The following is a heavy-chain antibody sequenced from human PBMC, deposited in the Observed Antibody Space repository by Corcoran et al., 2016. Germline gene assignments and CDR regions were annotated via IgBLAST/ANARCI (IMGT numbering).Heavy chain of an antibody. V-gene: IGHV3-15*07. CDR1: GFTFSNAW. CDR3: ATGGGASCSSTSCYYYD. CDR2: IKSKTDGGPI. J-gene: IGHJ4*02. D-gene: IGHD2-2*01. Sequence: EVQLVESGGGLVKPGGSLRLSCAASGFTFSNAWMNWVRQAPGKGLEWVGRIKSKTDGGPIDYAAPVKGIFTTSRDDSKNTLYLQLNSRKTEDTAVYVCATGGGASCSSTSCYYYDWGQGTLVTVSS.